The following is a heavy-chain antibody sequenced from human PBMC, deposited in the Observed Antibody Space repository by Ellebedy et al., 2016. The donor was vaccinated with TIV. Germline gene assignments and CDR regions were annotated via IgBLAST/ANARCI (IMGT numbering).Heavy chain of an antibody. V-gene: IGHV3-11*01. Sequence: GESLKISXAAPGFSSSDYYMSWIRQTPGKGLEWVSYISDSGSMIHYADSVKGRFTISRDNSKNSLYLQMNNLRAEDTAVYYCARISSGRSLYGMDVWGQGTTVTVSS. D-gene: IGHD6-19*01. CDR3: ARISSGRSLYGMDV. J-gene: IGHJ6*02. CDR2: ISDSGSMI. CDR1: GFSSSDYY.